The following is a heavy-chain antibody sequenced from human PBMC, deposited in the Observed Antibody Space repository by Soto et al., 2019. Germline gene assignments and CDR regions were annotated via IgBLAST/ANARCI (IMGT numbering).Heavy chain of an antibody. CDR3: ARGRGYYDSSGYDY. Sequence: LSCAASGFTFSDYYMNWIRQAPGKGLEWVSYISGGGGSTVYYTDSVKGRFTISRDNAKNSLYLQMHSLRAEDTAVYYCARGRGYYDSSGYDYWGQGTLVTVSS. J-gene: IGHJ4*02. D-gene: IGHD3-22*01. V-gene: IGHV3-11*01. CDR2: ISGGGGSTV. CDR1: GFTFSDYY.